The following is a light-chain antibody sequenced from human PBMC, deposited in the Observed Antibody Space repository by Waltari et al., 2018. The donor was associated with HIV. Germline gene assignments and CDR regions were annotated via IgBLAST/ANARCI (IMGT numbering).Light chain of an antibody. CDR2: DAS. CDR1: QSVSSY. J-gene: IGKJ4*01. V-gene: IGKV3-11*01. CDR3: QQRSNWAVT. Sequence: EIVLTQSPATLSLSPGERATLSCRASQSVSSYFAWYQQKAGQAPRLLIYDASNRATGIPAGFSGSGSGTDFTLTISRLEPEDFAVYYCQQRSNWAVTFGGGTKVEIK.